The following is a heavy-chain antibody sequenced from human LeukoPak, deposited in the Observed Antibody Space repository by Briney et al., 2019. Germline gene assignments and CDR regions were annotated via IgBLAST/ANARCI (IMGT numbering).Heavy chain of an antibody. V-gene: IGHV1-2*02. CDR3: ARDAPNYDILTGPLGY. CDR2: INPNSGGT. CDR1: GYTFTGYY. Sequence: ASVKVSCKASGYTFTGYYMHWVRQAPGQGLEWMGWINPNSGGTNYAQKFQGRVTMTRDTSNSTAYMELSRLRSDDTAVYYCARDAPNYDILTGPLGYWGQGTLVTVSS. D-gene: IGHD3-9*01. J-gene: IGHJ4*02.